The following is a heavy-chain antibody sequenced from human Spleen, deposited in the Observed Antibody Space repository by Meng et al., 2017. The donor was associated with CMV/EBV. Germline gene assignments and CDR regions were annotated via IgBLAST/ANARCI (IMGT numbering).Heavy chain of an antibody. Sequence: SISSGGYYWGWIRQHAGKGLEWIGYIYYSGSTYYNPSLKSRVTISVDTSKNQFSLKLSSVTAADTAVYYCARAVSSSWPTYWYFDLWGRGTLVTVSS. CDR3: ARAVSSSWPTYWYFDL. CDR1: SISSGGYY. CDR2: IYYSGST. J-gene: IGHJ2*01. V-gene: IGHV4-31*02. D-gene: IGHD6-13*01.